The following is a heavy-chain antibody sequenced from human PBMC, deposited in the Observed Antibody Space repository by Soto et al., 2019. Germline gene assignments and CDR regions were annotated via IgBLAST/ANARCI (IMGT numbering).Heavy chain of an antibody. J-gene: IGHJ6*02. V-gene: IGHV1-69*02. D-gene: IGHD3-22*01. CDR2: IIPILGIA. Sequence: SVKVSCKASGGTFTTYTVNWVRQAPGQGLEWMGRIIPILGIANYAQRFQGRVTITVDRSTRAVYMELNSLRSEDAAVYYCARGGSNMIVDSYYCLVVWGQGTTVTVS. CDR3: ARGGSNMIVDSYYCLVV. CDR1: GGTFTTYT.